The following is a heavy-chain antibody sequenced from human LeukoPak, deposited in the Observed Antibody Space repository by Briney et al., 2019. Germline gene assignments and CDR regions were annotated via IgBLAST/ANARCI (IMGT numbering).Heavy chain of an antibody. CDR3: ARDSLYNWNGVLNWFDP. V-gene: IGHV1-2*02. J-gene: IGHJ5*02. D-gene: IGHD1-20*01. CDR2: INPNSGGP. Sequence: ASVKVSCKASGYTFNDYYIHWVRQAPGQGLEWMGWINPNSGGPNYAQNFQGRVTMTRDTSISTAYMELSRLRSDDTAVYYCARDSLYNWNGVLNWFDPWGQGTLVTVSS. CDR1: GYTFNDYY.